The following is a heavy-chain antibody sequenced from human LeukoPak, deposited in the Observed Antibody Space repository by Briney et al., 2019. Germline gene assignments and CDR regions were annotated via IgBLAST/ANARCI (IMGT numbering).Heavy chain of an antibody. CDR2: IGDSGVPT. D-gene: IGHD3/OR15-3a*01. J-gene: IGHJ4*02. V-gene: IGHV3-23*01. CDR3: AKVATWTYFDS. CDR1: QFTFTTYA. Sequence: TGGSLRLSCAASQFTFTTYAMCWVRQAPGRGLEWVSSIGDSGVPTYYADSVKGRFTISRDNSQNTLYLQMNSLGADDTAVYYCAKVATWTYFDSWGQGTLVTVSS.